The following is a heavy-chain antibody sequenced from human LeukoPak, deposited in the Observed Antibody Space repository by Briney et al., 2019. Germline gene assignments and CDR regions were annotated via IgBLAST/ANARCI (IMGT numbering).Heavy chain of an antibody. D-gene: IGHD3-22*01. CDR2: IYTSGST. CDR3: ARDLKMGSGYYKSGYYYGMDV. CDR1: GGSISSYY. Sequence: KPSETLSLTCTVSGGSISSYYWSWIRQPAGKGLEWIGRIYTSGSTNYNPSLKSRVTMSVDTSKNQFSLKLSSVTAADTAVYYCARDLKMGSGYYKSGYYYGMDVWGQGTTVTVSS. J-gene: IGHJ6*02. V-gene: IGHV4-4*07.